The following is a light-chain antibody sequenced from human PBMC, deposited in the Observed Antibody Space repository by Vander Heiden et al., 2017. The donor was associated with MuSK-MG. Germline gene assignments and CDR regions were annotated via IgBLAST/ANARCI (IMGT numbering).Light chain of an antibody. CDR2: AAS. J-gene: IGKJ3*01. CDR1: QSISSY. V-gene: IGKV1-39*01. Sequence: DIQMTQSPSSLSASVGDRVTITCRASQSISSYLNWYQQKPGKAPKLLIYAASSLQSGVPSRLSRSRSGTDFTLTMSRLHPEDFATYYCQRSDGTMLTFGPGTRVDMK. CDR3: QRSDGTMLT.